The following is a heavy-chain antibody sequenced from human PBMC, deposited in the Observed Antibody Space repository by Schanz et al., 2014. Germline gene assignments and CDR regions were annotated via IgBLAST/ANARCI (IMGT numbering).Heavy chain of an antibody. D-gene: IGHD3-10*01. V-gene: IGHV3-23*01. J-gene: IGHJ4*02. Sequence: EGQLLESGGGLIQPGGSLRLSCAASGFTFSSYAMSWVRQAPGKGLEWVSTISASGGSTYYADSVKGRFTISRENGKDSLDLPMNHLKTGDTAVYYCARVPYGSGSYWDYWGQGTLVTVSS. CDR3: ARVPYGSGSYWDY. CDR1: GFTFSSYA. CDR2: ISASGGST.